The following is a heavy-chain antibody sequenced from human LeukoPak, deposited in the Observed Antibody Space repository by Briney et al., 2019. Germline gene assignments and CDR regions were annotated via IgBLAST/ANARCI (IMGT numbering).Heavy chain of an antibody. J-gene: IGHJ4*02. Sequence: SETLSLTCAVYGGSFSGYYWSWIRQPPGKGLEWIGEINHRGSTNYNPSLKSRVTISVDTSKNQFSLKLSSVTAADTAVYYCASGGIQLWLNYFDYWGQGTLVTVSS. V-gene: IGHV4-34*01. CDR2: INHRGST. D-gene: IGHD5-18*01. CDR1: GGSFSGYY. CDR3: ASGGIQLWLNYFDY.